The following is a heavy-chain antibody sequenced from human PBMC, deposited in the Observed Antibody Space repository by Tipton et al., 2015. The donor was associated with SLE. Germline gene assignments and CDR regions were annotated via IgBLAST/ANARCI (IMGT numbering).Heavy chain of an antibody. J-gene: IGHJ5*02. Sequence: TLSLTCAVYGGSFSGYYWSWIRQPPGKGLEWIGEINHSGSTNYHPSLKSRVTISVDTSKNQFSLKVKSVTTADTAVYYCARMRGGYNAHHWGQGILVTVSS. CDR3: ARMRGGYNAHH. CDR2: INHSGST. V-gene: IGHV4-34*01. D-gene: IGHD5-24*01. CDR1: GGSFSGYY.